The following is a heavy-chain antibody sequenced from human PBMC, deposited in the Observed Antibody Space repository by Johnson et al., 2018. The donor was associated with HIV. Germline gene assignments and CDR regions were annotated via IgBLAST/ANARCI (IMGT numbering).Heavy chain of an antibody. D-gene: IGHD6-6*01. J-gene: IGHJ3*02. V-gene: IGHV3-30-3*01. CDR2: ISYDGSNK. CDR3: ARERLVGYSSSAGAFDI. Sequence: QVQLVESGGGVVQPGMSLRLSCAASGFTFSSYAMHWVRQAPGKGLEWVAVISYDGSNKYYADSVKGRFTISRDNSKNTLYLQMNSLRAEDTAVYYCARERLVGYSSSAGAFDIWGQGTMVTVSS. CDR1: GFTFSSYA.